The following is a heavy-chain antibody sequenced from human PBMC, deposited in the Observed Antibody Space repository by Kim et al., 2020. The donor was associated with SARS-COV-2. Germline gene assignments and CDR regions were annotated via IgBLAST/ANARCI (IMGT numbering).Heavy chain of an antibody. CDR2: IIPIFGTA. Sequence: SVKVSCKASGGTFSSYAISWVRQAPGQGLEWMGGIIPIFGTANYAQKFQGRVTITADESTSTAYMELSSLRSEDTAVYYCARTFWRTGTTIGASYYYGMDVWGQGTTVTVSS. CDR3: ARTFWRTGTTIGASYYYGMDV. D-gene: IGHD1-7*01. CDR1: GGTFSSYA. J-gene: IGHJ6*02. V-gene: IGHV1-69*13.